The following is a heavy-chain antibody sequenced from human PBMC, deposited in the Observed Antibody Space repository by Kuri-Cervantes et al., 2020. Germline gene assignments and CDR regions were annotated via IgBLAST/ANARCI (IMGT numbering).Heavy chain of an antibody. V-gene: IGHV4-61*02. J-gene: IGHJ3*02. CDR3: ARVCNGDCSGAFDI. CDR2: IYTSGST. Sequence: SETLSLTCTVSGGSISSGSYYWNWIRQPAGKGLEWIGRIYTSGSTNYNPSLKSRVTISVDTSKNQFSLKLSSVTAADTAVYYCARVCNGDCSGAFDIWGQGTMVTVSS. D-gene: IGHD2-21*02. CDR1: GGSISSGSYY.